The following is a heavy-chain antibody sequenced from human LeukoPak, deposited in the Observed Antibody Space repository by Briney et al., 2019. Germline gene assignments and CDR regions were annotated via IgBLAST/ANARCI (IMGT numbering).Heavy chain of an antibody. CDR1: GFTFSSYS. V-gene: IGHV3-21*05. Sequence: GGSLRLSCAASGFTFSSYSMNWVRQAPGKGLEWVSHISNGRSHIYYANSVRGRFTISRDNVKNSLYLQMNSLRAEDTALYYCARGGTPSDYHFMDVWGKGTMVSVYS. CDR3: ARGGTPSDYHFMDV. D-gene: IGHD1/OR15-1a*01. J-gene: IGHJ6*03. CDR2: ISNGRSHI.